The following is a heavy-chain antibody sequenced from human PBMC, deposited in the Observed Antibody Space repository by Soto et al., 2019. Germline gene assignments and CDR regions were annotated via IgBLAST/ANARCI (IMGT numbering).Heavy chain of an antibody. Sequence: SETLSLTCTVSGGSVSSGSYYWSWIRQPPGKGLEWIGYIYYSGSTNYNPSLKSRVTISVDTSKNQFSLKLSSVTAADTAVYYCARDHVVAANYYYYVMDVWGQGTTVTVSS. V-gene: IGHV4-61*01. J-gene: IGHJ6*02. D-gene: IGHD2-15*01. CDR1: GGSVSSGSYY. CDR2: IYYSGST. CDR3: ARDHVVAANYYYYVMDV.